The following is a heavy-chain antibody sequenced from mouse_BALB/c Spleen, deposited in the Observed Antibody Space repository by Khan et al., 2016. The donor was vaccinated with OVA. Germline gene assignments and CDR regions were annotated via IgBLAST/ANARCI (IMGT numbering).Heavy chain of an antibody. Sequence: VQLQESGAELAKPGASVQMSCKASGYTFTTYWMHWVKQRPGQGLEWIGYINPTSGYTDYSENFKDKATLSADKSSSTAYMQLSRLTSEDSAVYYCKRDRIDYWGQGTTLTVSS. J-gene: IGHJ2*01. CDR2: INPTSGYT. V-gene: IGHV1-7*01. CDR3: KRDRIDY. CDR1: GYTFTTYW.